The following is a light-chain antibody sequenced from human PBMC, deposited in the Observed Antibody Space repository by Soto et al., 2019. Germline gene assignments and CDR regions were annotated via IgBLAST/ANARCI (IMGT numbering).Light chain of an antibody. J-gene: IGLJ1*01. Sequence: QSALTQPASVSGSPGQSITISCTGTSSDIGDYNYVSWYQQHPGKAPKLMIFEVSKRPSGVSDRFSGSKSGNTASLTISGLQPEDDADYYCSSYSTSGTLYVFGTGT. V-gene: IGLV2-14*01. CDR3: SSYSTSGTLYV. CDR2: EVS. CDR1: SSDIGDYNY.